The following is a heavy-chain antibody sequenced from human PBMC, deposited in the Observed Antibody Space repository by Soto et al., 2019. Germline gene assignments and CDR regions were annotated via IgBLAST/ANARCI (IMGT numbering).Heavy chain of an antibody. D-gene: IGHD3-3*01. Sequence: SVKVSCKASGGTFSSYAISWVRQAPGQGLEWMGGIIPIFCTANYAQKFQGRVTITAEETTRTDYMERSSLRYEGTGVYYCASYFDFWGGSGWSAFDIWGEGTMVTVSS. CDR1: GGTFSSYA. CDR2: IIPIFCTA. J-gene: IGHJ3*02. V-gene: IGHV1-69*13. CDR3: ASYFDFWGGSGWSAFDI.